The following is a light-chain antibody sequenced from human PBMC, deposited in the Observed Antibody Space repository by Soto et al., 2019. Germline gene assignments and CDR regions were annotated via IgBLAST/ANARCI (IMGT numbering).Light chain of an antibody. CDR3: QQRGNWPRTWA. J-gene: IGKJ1*01. CDR1: QSVNTS. CDR2: DAT. Sequence: ETVLTQSPVTLSLSPGEGAALSCTASQSVNTSLGWYQQKPGQAPRLLIYDATLRATGIPARFTGSGSGTDFTLTITSLEPEDFAVYYCQQRGNWPRTWAFGQGTKVEVK. V-gene: IGKV3-11*01.